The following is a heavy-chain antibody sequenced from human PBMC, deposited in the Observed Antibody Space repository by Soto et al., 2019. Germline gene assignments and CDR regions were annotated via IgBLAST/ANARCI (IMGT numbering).Heavy chain of an antibody. D-gene: IGHD2-2*02. J-gene: IGHJ6*02. Sequence: QVQLQESGPGLVKPSETLSLTCTVYGGSISSYYWSWIRQPPGKGLEWIGYIYYSGSTNYIPSLKSRVTISVDTSKNQFSLKLSSVTAADTAVYYCAREIYIYGMDVWGHGTTVTVSS. V-gene: IGHV4-59*01. CDR3: AREIYIYGMDV. CDR1: GGSISSYY. CDR2: IYYSGST.